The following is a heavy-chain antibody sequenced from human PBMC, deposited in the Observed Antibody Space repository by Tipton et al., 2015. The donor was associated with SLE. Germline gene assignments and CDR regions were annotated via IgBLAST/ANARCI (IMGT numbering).Heavy chain of an antibody. CDR2: IYASGST. V-gene: IGHV4-61*02. CDR3: ARDRLLAAASMDV. Sequence: TLSLTCTVSGGSISSGSYYWSWIRQPAGKGLEWIGRIYASGSTNYNPSLKSRVTISVDTSKNQFSLKLSSVTAADTAVYYCARDRLLAAASMDVWGQGTTVTVSS. J-gene: IGHJ6*02. D-gene: IGHD6-13*01. CDR1: GGSISSGSYY.